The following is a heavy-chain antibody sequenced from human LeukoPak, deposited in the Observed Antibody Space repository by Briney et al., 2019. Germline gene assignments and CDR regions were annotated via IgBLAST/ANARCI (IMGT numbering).Heavy chain of an antibody. Sequence: GGSLRLSCAVSRITLSNYGMSWVRQAPGKGLEGVAGISGTGGSTNYADCVKGRFIISRDNPKNTLYLQMNSLRAEDTAVYFCAKRGVVIRVILVGFHKEAYYFDSWGQGALVTVSS. J-gene: IGHJ4*02. CDR3: AKRGVVIRVILVGFHKEAYYFDS. CDR2: ISGTGGST. D-gene: IGHD3-10*01. V-gene: IGHV3-23*01. CDR1: RITLSNYG.